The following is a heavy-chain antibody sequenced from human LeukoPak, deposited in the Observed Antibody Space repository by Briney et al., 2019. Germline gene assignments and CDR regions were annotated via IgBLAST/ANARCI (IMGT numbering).Heavy chain of an antibody. CDR2: FSGSGSGT. CDR1: GFTFSTYD. D-gene: IGHD6-19*01. Sequence: PGGSLRLSCAASGFTFSTYDMSWVRQAPGKGLEWVSGFSGSGSGTYYADPVKGRFTISRGNSRNTLFLQMNSLRAEDTAVYHCAKGTDSGWYYFDHWGQGTLVTVSS. CDR3: AKGTDSGWYYFDH. J-gene: IGHJ4*02. V-gene: IGHV3-23*01.